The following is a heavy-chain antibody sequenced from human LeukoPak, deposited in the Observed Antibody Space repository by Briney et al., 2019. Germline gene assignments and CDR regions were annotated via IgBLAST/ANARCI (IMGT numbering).Heavy chain of an antibody. CDR1: GFTFDDYA. D-gene: IGHD1-26*01. CDR3: AKDIWESGPNAFDI. V-gene: IGHV3-9*03. Sequence: GRSLRLSCAASGFTFDDYAMHWVRQAPGKGLEWVSGISWNSGSIGYADSVKGRFTISRDNAKNSLYLQMNSLRAEDMALYYCAKDIWESGPNAFDIWGQGTMVTVSS. J-gene: IGHJ3*02. CDR2: ISWNSGSI.